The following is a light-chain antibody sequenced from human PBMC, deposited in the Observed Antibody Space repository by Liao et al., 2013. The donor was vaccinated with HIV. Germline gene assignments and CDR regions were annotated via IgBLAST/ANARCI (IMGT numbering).Light chain of an antibody. CDR3: QTWDSNTYV. V-gene: IGLV3-1*01. CDR2: QDS. Sequence: SYVLTQTPSVSVSPGQTANITCSGDKLGDKFACWYQQRPGQSPVLVIYQDSLRPSGIPERFSGSNSGDAATLTISGTQAMDEADYYCQTWDSNTYVFGTGTKVTVL. CDR1: KLGDKF. J-gene: IGLJ1*01.